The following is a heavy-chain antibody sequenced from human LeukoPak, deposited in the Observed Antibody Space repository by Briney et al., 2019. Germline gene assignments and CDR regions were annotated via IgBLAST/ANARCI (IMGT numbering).Heavy chain of an antibody. J-gene: IGHJ4*02. D-gene: IGHD6-13*01. CDR1: GFTFSSYS. Sequence: GGSLRLSCAASGFTFSSYSMNWVRQAPGKGLEWVSYISSSSSTIYYADSVKGRFTISRDNAKRSLYLQMNSLRAEDTAVYYCAKWGGYSSSWYSDYWGQGTLVTVSS. CDR2: ISSSSSTI. V-gene: IGHV3-48*04. CDR3: AKWGGYSSSWYSDY.